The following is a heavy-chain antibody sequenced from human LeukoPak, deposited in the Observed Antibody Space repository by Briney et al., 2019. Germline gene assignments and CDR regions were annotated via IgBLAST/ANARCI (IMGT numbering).Heavy chain of an antibody. CDR2: ISSSSSYI. J-gene: IGHJ4*02. CDR1: GFTFSDYY. CDR3: ASGDSGWTTKYYFDY. V-gene: IGHV3-11*06. D-gene: IGHD6-19*01. Sequence: GGSLRLSCAASGFTFSDYYMSWIRQAPGKGLEWVSSISSSSSYIYYADSVKGRFTISRDNAKNSLYLQMNSLRAEDTAVYYCASGDSGWTTKYYFDYWGQGTLVTVSS.